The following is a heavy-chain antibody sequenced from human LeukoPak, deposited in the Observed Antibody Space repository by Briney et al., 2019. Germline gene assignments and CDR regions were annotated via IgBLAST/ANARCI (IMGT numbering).Heavy chain of an antibody. D-gene: IGHD6-19*01. Sequence: ASVKVSCKASGYTFTSYGISWVRQAPGQGLEWMGWISAYNGNTNYAQKLQGRVTMTTDTSTSTAYMELRSLRSDDTAVYYCAREGLAAVAGTGHYYYYYYGMDDWGQGTTVTVSS. CDR2: ISAYNGNT. J-gene: IGHJ6*02. V-gene: IGHV1-18*01. CDR1: GYTFTSYG. CDR3: AREGLAAVAGTGHYYYYYYGMDD.